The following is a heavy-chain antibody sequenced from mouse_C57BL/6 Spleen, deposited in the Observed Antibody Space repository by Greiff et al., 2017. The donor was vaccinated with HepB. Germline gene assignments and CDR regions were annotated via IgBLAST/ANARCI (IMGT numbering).Heavy chain of an antibody. CDR1: GYSFTDYN. CDR2: INPNYGTT. V-gene: IGHV1-39*01. Sequence: EVKLMESGPELVKPGASVKISCKASGYSFTDYNMNWVKQSNGKSLEWIGVINPNYGTTSYNQKFKGKATLTVDQSSSTAYMQLNSLTSEDSAVYYCARNELRKGYFDYWGQGTTLTVSS. J-gene: IGHJ2*01. D-gene: IGHD1-1*01. CDR3: ARNELRKGYFDY.